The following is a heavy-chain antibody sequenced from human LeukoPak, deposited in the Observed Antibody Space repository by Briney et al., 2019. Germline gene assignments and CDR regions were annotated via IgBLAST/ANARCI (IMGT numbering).Heavy chain of an antibody. CDR3: ARLPYYYGSGRFPDY. D-gene: IGHD3-10*01. CDR2: INHSGST. Sequence: PSETLSLTCAVYGGSFSGYYWSWIRQPPGKGLEWIGEINHSGSTNYNPSLKSRVTISVDTSKNQFSLKLSSVTAADTAVYYCARLPYYYGSGRFPDYWGQGTLVTVSS. J-gene: IGHJ4*02. V-gene: IGHV4-34*01. CDR1: GGSFSGYY.